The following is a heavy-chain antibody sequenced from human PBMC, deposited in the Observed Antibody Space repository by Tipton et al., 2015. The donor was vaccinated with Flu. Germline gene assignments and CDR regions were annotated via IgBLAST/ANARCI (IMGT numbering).Heavy chain of an antibody. D-gene: IGHD1-26*01. CDR2: TNHSGGT. CDR3: ARFGSYPRNWFDP. CDR1: DGSFLNYV. Sequence: TLSLTCAVNDGSFLNYVWTWIRQAPGKGLEWIGETNHSGGTKYNPSLKSRVTISLDTSKNHFFLNLTSMTAADTAMSYCARFGSYPRNWFDPWGQGTLVTVSS. V-gene: IGHV4-34*01. J-gene: IGHJ5*02.